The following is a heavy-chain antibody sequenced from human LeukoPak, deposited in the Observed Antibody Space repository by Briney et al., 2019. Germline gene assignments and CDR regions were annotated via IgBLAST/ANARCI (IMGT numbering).Heavy chain of an antibody. J-gene: IGHJ4*02. CDR2: INPSGGST. CDR1: GYTFTSYY. Sequence: ASVKVSCTASGYTFTSYYMHWVRQAPGQGLEWMGMINPSGGSTSYAQKFQGRVTMTRDTSTSTVYMELSSLRSEDTAVYYCAREGTVTTMPFDYWGQGTLVTVSS. CDR3: AREGTVTTMPFDY. V-gene: IGHV1-46*01. D-gene: IGHD4-11*01.